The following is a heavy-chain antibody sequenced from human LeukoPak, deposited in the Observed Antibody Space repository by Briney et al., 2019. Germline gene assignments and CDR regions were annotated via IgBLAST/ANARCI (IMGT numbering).Heavy chain of an antibody. J-gene: IGHJ6*03. CDR1: GYTFTGYY. V-gene: IGHV1-2*02. D-gene: IGHD6-19*01. Sequence: ASVKVSCKASGYTFTGYYMHWVRQAPGQGLEWMGWINPNSGGTNYAQKFQGRVTMTRDTSISTAYMELRSLRSDDTAVYYCARVTSSGWYDYYYYMDVWGKGTTVTVSS. CDR2: INPNSGGT. CDR3: ARVTSSGWYDYYYYMDV.